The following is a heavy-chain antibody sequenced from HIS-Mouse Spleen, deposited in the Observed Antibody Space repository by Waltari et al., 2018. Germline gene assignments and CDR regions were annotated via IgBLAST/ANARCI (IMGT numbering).Heavy chain of an antibody. CDR1: GSSIRSGYY. CDR2: IYQSGST. V-gene: IGHV4-38-2*02. Sequence: QVQLQESGPGLVKPSETLSLTCTVSGSSIRSGYYWAWVRRPPGKGLEWIGGIYQSGSTYYNPSLKSRVTISVDTSKNQFSLKLSSVTAADTAVYYCARVKTWGQGTLVTVSS. J-gene: IGHJ5*02. CDR3: ARVKT.